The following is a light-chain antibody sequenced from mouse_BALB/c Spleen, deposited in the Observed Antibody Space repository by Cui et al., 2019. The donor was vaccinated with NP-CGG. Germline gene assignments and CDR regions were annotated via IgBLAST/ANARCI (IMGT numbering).Light chain of an antibody. V-gene: IGLV1*01. Sequence: QAVLTQESALTTSPGETVPLTCRSSTGAVTTSNYANWVQEKPDHLFTGLIGGTNNRAPGVPARFSGSLLGDKAALTITGAQTEDEAIYFCALWYSNHWVFGGGTKLTVL. CDR2: GTN. CDR1: TGAVTTSNY. CDR3: ALWYSNHWV. J-gene: IGLJ1*01.